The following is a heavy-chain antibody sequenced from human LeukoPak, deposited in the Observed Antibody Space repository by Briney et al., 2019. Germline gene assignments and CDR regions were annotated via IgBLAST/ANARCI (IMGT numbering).Heavy chain of an antibody. D-gene: IGHD4-17*01. CDR1: GGSISSSSYY. Sequence: SETLSLTCTVSGGSISSSSYYWGWIRQPPGKGLEWIGSIYYSGSTYYNPSLKRRVTISVDTSKNQFSLKLSSVTAADTAVYYCAREKTGDYAVVYFDYWGQGTLVTVSS. CDR2: IYYSGST. CDR3: AREKTGDYAVVYFDY. J-gene: IGHJ4*02. V-gene: IGHV4-39*02.